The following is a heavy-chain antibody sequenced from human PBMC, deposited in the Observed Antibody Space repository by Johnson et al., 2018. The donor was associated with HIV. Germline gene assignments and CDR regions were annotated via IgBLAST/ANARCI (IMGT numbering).Heavy chain of an antibody. Sequence: MQLVESGGDLVQAGGSLRLSCAASGFTVSSNYMSWVRQAPGKGLEWVSGINWNGGSTYYADSVKGRFTISRDNSKNTLYLQMNSLRAEDTAVYYCARGRALRALDAFDIWGQGTMVTVSS. CDR2: NWNGGST. D-gene: IGHD4-17*01. CDR3: ARGRALRALDAFDI. CDR1: GFTVSSNY. J-gene: IGHJ3*02. V-gene: IGHV3-53*01.